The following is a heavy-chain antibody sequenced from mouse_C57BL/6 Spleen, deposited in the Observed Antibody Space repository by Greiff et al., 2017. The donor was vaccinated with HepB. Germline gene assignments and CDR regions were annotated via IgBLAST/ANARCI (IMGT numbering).Heavy chain of an antibody. CDR1: GFSFNTYA. J-gene: IGHJ3*01. CDR3: VRSDDYDPFAY. D-gene: IGHD2-4*01. Sequence: EVKLVESGGGLVQPKGSLKLSCAASGFSFNTYAMNWVRQAPGKGLEWVARIRSKSNNYATYYADSVKDRFTISRDDSESMLYLQMNNLKTEDTAMYYCVRSDDYDPFAYWGQGTLVTVSA. V-gene: IGHV10-1*01. CDR2: IRSKSNNYAT.